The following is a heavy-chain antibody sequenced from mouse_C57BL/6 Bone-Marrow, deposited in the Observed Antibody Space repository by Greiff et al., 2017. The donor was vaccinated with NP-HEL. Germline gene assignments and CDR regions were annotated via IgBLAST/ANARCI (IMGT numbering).Heavy chain of an antibody. V-gene: IGHV1-63*01. CDR1: GYTFTSYW. CDR2: IYPSGGYT. D-gene: IGHD1-2*01. J-gene: IGHJ3*01. Sequence: QVQLKQPGAELVMPGTSVKMSCKASGYTFTSYWMGWAKQRPGHGLEWIGEIYPSGGYTNYNQKFKGKSTLTVDKSSSTAYMQFSSLTSEDSAVYYCARNGSISEFDYWGQGTLVTVSA. CDR3: ARNGSISEFDY.